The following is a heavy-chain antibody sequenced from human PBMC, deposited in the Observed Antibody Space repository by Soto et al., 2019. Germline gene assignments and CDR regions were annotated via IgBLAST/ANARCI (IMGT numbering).Heavy chain of an antibody. CDR1: GFSLTTSGVG. V-gene: IGHV2-5*02. J-gene: IGHJ4*02. CDR2: IYWDDDK. CDR3: AQDSSGWYGFVY. D-gene: IGHD6-19*01. Sequence: QITLKESGPTLVKPTQTLTLTCTFSGFSLTTSGVGVGWIRQPPGKALEWLALIYWDDDKRYSPSLKSRLTITKDTSKNQVVLTMTNLDPVDTATYYCAQDSSGWYGFVYWGQGTLVTVSS.